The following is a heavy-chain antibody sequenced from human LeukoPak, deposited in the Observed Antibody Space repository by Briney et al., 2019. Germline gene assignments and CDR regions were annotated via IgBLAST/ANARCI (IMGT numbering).Heavy chain of an antibody. J-gene: IGHJ3*02. CDR1: GFTFDDYA. Sequence: GGSLRLSCAASGFTFDDYAMHWVRQAPGKGLEWVSGISWNSGSIGYADSVKGRFTISRDNSKNTLYLQMNSLRAEDTAVYYCAKDPRVWFGELLDAFDIWGQGTMVTVSS. V-gene: IGHV3-9*01. CDR2: ISWNSGSI. D-gene: IGHD3-10*01. CDR3: AKDPRVWFGELLDAFDI.